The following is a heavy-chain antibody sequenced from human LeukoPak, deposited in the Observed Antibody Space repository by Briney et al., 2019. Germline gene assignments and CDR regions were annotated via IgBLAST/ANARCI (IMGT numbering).Heavy chain of an antibody. Sequence: GGSLRLSCAASGFTFSSYSMTWVRQAPGKGLEWVSSISSSSSHIYYADSVKGRFTISRDNAKNSLYLQMNSLRAEATAVYYCARPNCSSTSCYTDWYFDLWGRGTLVTVSS. CDR1: GFTFSSYS. V-gene: IGHV3-21*01. CDR3: ARPNCSSTSCYTDWYFDL. J-gene: IGHJ2*01. D-gene: IGHD2-2*02. CDR2: ISSSSSHI.